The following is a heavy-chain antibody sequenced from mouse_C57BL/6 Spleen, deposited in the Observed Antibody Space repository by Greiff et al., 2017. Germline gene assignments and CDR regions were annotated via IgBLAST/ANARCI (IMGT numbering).Heavy chain of an antibody. J-gene: IGHJ2*01. Sequence: QVQLQQSGAELMQPGASVKLSCKATGYTFTGYWIEWVKQRPGHGLEWIGEILTGSGSTNYNEQVKGKATFTADTSSNTAYMQLSSLTTEDSAIYYCESLRGYSKPFDYWGQGTTVTVSS. CDR3: ESLRGYSKPFDY. CDR1: GYTFTGYW. CDR2: ILTGSGST. D-gene: IGHD2-5*01. V-gene: IGHV1-9*01.